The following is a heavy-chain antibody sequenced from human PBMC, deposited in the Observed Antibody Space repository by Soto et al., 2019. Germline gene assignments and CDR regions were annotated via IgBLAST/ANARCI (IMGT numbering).Heavy chain of an antibody. Sequence: PGESLKISCKGSGYSFTSYWIGWVRQMPGKGLEWMGIIYPGDSDTRYSPSFQGQVTISADKSISTAYLKWSSLKASDTTMYYCARGFVGYCSGGSCYRSYYYYGMDVWGQGTTVTVSS. CDR1: GYSFTSYW. J-gene: IGHJ6*02. V-gene: IGHV5-51*01. D-gene: IGHD2-15*01. CDR3: ARGFVGYCSGGSCYRSYYYYGMDV. CDR2: IYPGDSDT.